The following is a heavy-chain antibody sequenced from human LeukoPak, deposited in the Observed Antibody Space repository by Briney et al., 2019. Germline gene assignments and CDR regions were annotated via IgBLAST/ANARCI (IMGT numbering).Heavy chain of an antibody. Sequence: PGGSLRLSCTASGFTFGGYAMSWVRQAPGKGLEWVGFIRSKAYGGTTQYAASVKGRFTISRDDSKSIAYLQMNSLKTEDTAVYYCTREPTMSNFYGSGSPHYWGQGTLVTVSS. V-gene: IGHV3-49*04. CDR1: GFTFGGYA. CDR3: TREPTMSNFYGSGSPHY. D-gene: IGHD3-10*01. CDR2: IRSKAYGGTT. J-gene: IGHJ4*02.